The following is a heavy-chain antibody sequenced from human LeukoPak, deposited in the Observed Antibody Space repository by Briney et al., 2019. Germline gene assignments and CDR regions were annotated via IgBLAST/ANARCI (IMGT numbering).Heavy chain of an antibody. CDR3: TRHLGGLEYCSGGSCYSDGGC. V-gene: IGHV3-73*01. CDR2: IRSKANSYAT. Sequence: GGSLKLSCAASGFTFSGSAMHWVRQASGKGLEWVGRIRSKANSYATAYAASVKGRFTISRDDSKNTAYLQMNSLKTEDTAVYYCTRHLGGLEYCSGGSCYSDGGCWGQGTLVTVSS. CDR1: GFTFSGSA. D-gene: IGHD2-15*01. J-gene: IGHJ4*02.